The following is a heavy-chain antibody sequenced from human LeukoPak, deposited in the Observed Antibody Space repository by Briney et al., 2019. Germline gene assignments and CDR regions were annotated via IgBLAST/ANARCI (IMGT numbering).Heavy chain of an antibody. Sequence: GGSLRLSCAASGFTVSRHYMSWVRQAQGKGLEWVSIIYSPGGIYYADSVKGRFTISRDNSKNTVYLQVNSLRVEDTAVYYCARAPYSADSSATPPAFDIWGQGAMVTVSS. D-gene: IGHD3-22*01. CDR3: ARAPYSADSSATPPAFDI. J-gene: IGHJ3*02. CDR2: IYSPGGI. V-gene: IGHV3-53*01. CDR1: GFTVSRHY.